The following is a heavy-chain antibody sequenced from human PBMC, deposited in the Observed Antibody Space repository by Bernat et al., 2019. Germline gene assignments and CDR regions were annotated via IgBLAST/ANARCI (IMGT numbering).Heavy chain of an antibody. D-gene: IGHD2-15*01. Sequence: EVQLVESGGGLVKPGGPLRLSCAASGFTFSSYSMNWVRQAPGKGLEWVSSISSSSSYIYYADSVKGRFTISRDNAKNSLYLQMNSLRAEDTAVYYCARFKYCSGGSCYYYYYMDVWGKGTTVTVSS. V-gene: IGHV3-21*01. CDR2: ISSSSSYI. CDR1: GFTFSSYS. J-gene: IGHJ6*03. CDR3: ARFKYCSGGSCYYYYYMDV.